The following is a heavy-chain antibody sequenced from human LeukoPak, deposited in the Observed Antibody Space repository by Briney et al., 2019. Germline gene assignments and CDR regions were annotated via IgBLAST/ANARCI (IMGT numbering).Heavy chain of an antibody. J-gene: IGHJ5*02. Sequence: PSETLSLTCTVSGGSISSHYWSWIRQPPGKGLEWIGYIYYSGSTNYNPSLKSRVTISVDTSKNQFSLKLSSVTAADTAVYYCAREYCNSTSCYGPHNWFDPWGQGTLVTVSS. CDR2: IYYSGST. CDR1: GGSISSHY. V-gene: IGHV4-59*11. D-gene: IGHD2-2*01. CDR3: AREYCNSTSCYGPHNWFDP.